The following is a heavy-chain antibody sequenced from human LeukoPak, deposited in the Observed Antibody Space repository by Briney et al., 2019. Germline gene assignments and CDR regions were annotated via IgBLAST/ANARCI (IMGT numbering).Heavy chain of an antibody. D-gene: IGHD6-6*01. V-gene: IGHV3-23*01. CDR2: ISGSGGST. Sequence: GGSLRLSCAASGFTFSSYAMSWVRQAPGKGLEWVSIISGSGGSTYYADSGKGRFTISRDTSKNTLYLQMNSLRAEDTAVYYCAKSPTIAARPYYFDYWGQGTLVTVSS. J-gene: IGHJ4*02. CDR3: AKSPTIAARPYYFDY. CDR1: GFTFSSYA.